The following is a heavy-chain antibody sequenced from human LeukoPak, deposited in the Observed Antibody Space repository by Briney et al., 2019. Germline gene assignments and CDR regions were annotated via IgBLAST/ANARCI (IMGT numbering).Heavy chain of an antibody. CDR3: ARRFARSGTYYYYMDV. J-gene: IGHJ6*03. V-gene: IGHV4-59*01. CDR1: GGSISSTY. CDR2: MDDTGSA. Sequence: SETLSLTCTVSGGSISSTYCSWIWYPPPPGQELIGYMDDTGSANYNPSLNSRVTVSVETSKNQFSLRLTSVTAADTAVYYCARRFARSGTYYYYMDVWGKGTTVTVSS. D-gene: IGHD1-1*01.